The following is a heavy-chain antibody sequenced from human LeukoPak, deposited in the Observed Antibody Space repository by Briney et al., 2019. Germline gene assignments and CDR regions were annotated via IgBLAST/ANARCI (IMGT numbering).Heavy chain of an antibody. CDR2: ISYDGSKK. CDR1: GFIFSSYG. CDR3: ARGGHAVAGLPGGWTYFYYYGMDV. Sequence: GRSLRLSCAASGFIFSSYGMHWVRQAPGKGLQWVAIISYDGSKKHYADSVTGRFTISRDNSKNTLYLQMNSLRAEDTAVYYCARGGHAVAGLPGGWTYFYYYGMDVWGKGTTVTVSS. D-gene: IGHD6-19*01. J-gene: IGHJ6*04. V-gene: IGHV3-30*03.